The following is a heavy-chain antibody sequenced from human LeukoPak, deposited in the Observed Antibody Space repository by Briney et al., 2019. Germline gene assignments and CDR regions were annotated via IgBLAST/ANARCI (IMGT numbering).Heavy chain of an antibody. Sequence: PGGSLRLSRVASGFSFSSYAINWVRQAPGKGLEWVSSISTSSIYIYYADSVKGRFTISRDNSKNTLFLQMNSLRGEDTAVYYCAKGSKVVVFTRDHYMDVWGKGTTVTISS. CDR3: AKGSKVVVFTRDHYMDV. CDR1: GFSFSSYA. J-gene: IGHJ6*03. D-gene: IGHD3-22*01. CDR2: ISTSSIYI. V-gene: IGHV3-21*01.